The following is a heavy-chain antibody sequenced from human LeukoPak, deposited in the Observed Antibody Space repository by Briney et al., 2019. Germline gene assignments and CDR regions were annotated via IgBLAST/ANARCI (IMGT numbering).Heavy chain of an antibody. Sequence: DSVKVSCKTSGYTFTGYDIHWVRQAPVQGLEWMGWINPNSGGTNYAQKFQGRVPMTRDTSISTAYIELSRLRSDDTAVYYCARGDDYGDYTGYYWGQGTLVTVSS. D-gene: IGHD4-17*01. J-gene: IGHJ4*02. V-gene: IGHV1-2*02. CDR2: INPNSGGT. CDR1: GYTFTGYD. CDR3: ARGDDYGDYTGYY.